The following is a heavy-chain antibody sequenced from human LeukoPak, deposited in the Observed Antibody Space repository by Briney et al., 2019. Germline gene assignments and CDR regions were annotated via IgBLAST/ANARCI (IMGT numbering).Heavy chain of an antibody. V-gene: IGHV4-39*01. CDR3: ARRAVRGVIAD. D-gene: IGHD3-10*01. J-gene: IGHJ4*02. Sequence: SETLSLTCTVSGGSISSGSYYWGWIRQPPGKGLEWIGSIYYSGSTYYNPSLKSRVTISVDTSKNQFSLKLSSVTAADTAVYYCARRAVRGVIADWGQGTLVTVSS. CDR1: GGSISSGSYY. CDR2: IYYSGST.